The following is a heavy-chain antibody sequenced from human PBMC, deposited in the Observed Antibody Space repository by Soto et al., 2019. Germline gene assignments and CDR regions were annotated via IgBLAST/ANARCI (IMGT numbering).Heavy chain of an antibody. CDR1: GFTFSSYS. Sequence: PGGSLRLSCAASGFTFSSYSMNWVRQAPGKGLERVSSISSSSSYISYADSVKGRCTISRDNAKNSLYLQMNSLRAEDTAVYYCARKVGDILTGSPSWYYYYYMDVWGKGTTVTVSS. CDR3: ARKVGDILTGSPSWYYYYYMDV. V-gene: IGHV3-21*01. J-gene: IGHJ6*03. D-gene: IGHD3-9*01. CDR2: ISSSSSYI.